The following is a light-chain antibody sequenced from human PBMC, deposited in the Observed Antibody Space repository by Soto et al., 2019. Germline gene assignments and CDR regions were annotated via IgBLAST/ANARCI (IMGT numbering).Light chain of an antibody. CDR1: QSLSSSY. CDR3: QQYGSSPSIT. Sequence: EIVLTQSPGTLSLSPGERATLSCRASQSLSSSYLAWYQQKPGQAPRLLIYGASSRATGISDRFSGSGSGTDFTLTISRLEPEDFVVYYCQQYGSSPSITFGQGTRLEIK. V-gene: IGKV3-20*01. CDR2: GAS. J-gene: IGKJ5*01.